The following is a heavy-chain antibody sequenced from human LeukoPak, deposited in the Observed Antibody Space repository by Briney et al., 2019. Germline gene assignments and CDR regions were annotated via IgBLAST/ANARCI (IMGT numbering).Heavy chain of an antibody. CDR1: GSSISSSSYY. D-gene: IGHD3-22*01. Sequence: PSETLSLPCTLSGSSISSSSYYWGWIRQPPGKGLEWIGSIYYSGSTYYNPSLKSRVTISVDTSKHQFSLKLSSVTAADTAVYYCASPNYYDSSGYYAWGQGTLVTVSS. CDR3: ASPNYYDSSGYYA. V-gene: IGHV4-39*01. J-gene: IGHJ5*02. CDR2: IYYSGST.